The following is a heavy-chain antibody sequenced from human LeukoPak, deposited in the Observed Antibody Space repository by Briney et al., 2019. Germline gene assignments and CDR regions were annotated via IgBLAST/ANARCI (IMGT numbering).Heavy chain of an antibody. CDR2: IKQDGSEK. CDR1: GFTFSSYW. CDR3: AREAVRGVIISYFDY. J-gene: IGHJ4*02. D-gene: IGHD3-10*01. Sequence: GGSLRLSCAASGFTFSSYWMSWVRQAPGKGLEWVANIKQDGSEKYYVDSVKGRFTISRDNAKNSPYLQMNSLRAEDTAVYYCAREAVRGVIISYFDYWGQGTLVTVSS. V-gene: IGHV3-7*01.